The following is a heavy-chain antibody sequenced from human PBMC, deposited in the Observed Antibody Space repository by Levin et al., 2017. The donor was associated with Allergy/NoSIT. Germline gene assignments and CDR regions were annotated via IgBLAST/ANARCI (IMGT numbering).Heavy chain of an antibody. CDR3: ARIAAAGVLIGSRGLTLDY. Sequence: SQTLSLTCTVSGGSISSYYWSWIRQPPGKGLEWIGYIYYSGSTNYNPSLKSRVTISVDTSKNQFSLKLSSVTAADTAVYYCARIAAAGVLIGSRGLTLDYWGQGTLVTVSS. V-gene: IGHV4-59*01. CDR1: GGSISSYY. D-gene: IGHD6-13*01. CDR2: IYYSGST. J-gene: IGHJ4*02.